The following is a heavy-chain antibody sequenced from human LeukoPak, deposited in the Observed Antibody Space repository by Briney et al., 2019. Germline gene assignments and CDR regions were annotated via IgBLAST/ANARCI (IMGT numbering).Heavy chain of an antibody. Sequence: VKVACKASGGTFSSYAISWVRQAPGQGLEWMGRIIPIFGTANYAQKFQGRVTITTDESMSTAYMELSSLRSEDTAVYYCARDPSWYFDYWGQGTLVTVSS. J-gene: IGHJ4*02. CDR1: GGTFSSYA. CDR2: IIPIFGTA. CDR3: ARDPSWYFDY. V-gene: IGHV1-69*13.